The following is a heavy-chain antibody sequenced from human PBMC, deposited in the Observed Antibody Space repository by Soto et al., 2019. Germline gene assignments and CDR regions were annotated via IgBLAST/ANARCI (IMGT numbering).Heavy chain of an antibody. CDR2: IYYSGST. D-gene: IGHD3-3*01. CDR3: AILYYDFWSGPTQFDY. CDR1: GGSISSSSYY. J-gene: IGHJ4*02. Sequence: SETLSLTCTVSGGSISSSSYYWGWIRQPPGKGLEWIGSIYYSGSTYYNPSLKSRVTISVDTSKNQFSLKLSSVTAADTAVYYCAILYYDFWSGPTQFDYWGQGTLVTVSS. V-gene: IGHV4-39*01.